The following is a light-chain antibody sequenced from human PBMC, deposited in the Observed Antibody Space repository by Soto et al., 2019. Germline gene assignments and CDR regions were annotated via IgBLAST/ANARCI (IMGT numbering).Light chain of an antibody. J-gene: IGKJ3*01. CDR3: QQYGSSPLFT. Sequence: EIVLTQSPGTLSLSPGERATLSCRASQTVTNNYLAWYQQKPGQAPRLLIFGASSRATDIPDRFGGSGSGTDFTLTISSLEPEDFAVYYCQQYGSSPLFTFGPGTEVDFK. CDR2: GAS. CDR1: QTVTNNY. V-gene: IGKV3-20*01.